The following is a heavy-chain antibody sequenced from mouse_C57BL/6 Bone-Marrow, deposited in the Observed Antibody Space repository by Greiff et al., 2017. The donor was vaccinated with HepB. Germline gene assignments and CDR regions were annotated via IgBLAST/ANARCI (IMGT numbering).Heavy chain of an antibody. J-gene: IGHJ3*01. V-gene: IGHV3-6*01. CDR2: ISYDGSN. CDR1: GYSIPSGYY. Sequence: VQLKESGPGLVKPSQSLSLTCSVTGYSIPSGYYWNWIRQFPGNKLEWMGYISYDGSNNYNPSLKNRISIPRDTAKNQFFLQLNSVTSEDTATYYCARERGRYSSFDYWGQGTLVTVSA. CDR3: ARERGRYSSFDY.